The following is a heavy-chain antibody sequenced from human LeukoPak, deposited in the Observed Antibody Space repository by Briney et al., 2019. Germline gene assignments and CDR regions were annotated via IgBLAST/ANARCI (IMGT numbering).Heavy chain of an antibody. CDR1: GGSVSSGSYY. Sequence: RSSETLSLTCTVSGGSVSSGSYYWSWIRQPPGKGLEWIGYIYYSGSTNYNPSLKSRVTISVDTSKNQFSLKLSSVTAADTAVYYCAAVITHEDYWGQGTLVTVSS. CDR3: AAVITHEDY. CDR2: IYYSGST. J-gene: IGHJ4*02. D-gene: IGHD1-14*01. V-gene: IGHV4-61*01.